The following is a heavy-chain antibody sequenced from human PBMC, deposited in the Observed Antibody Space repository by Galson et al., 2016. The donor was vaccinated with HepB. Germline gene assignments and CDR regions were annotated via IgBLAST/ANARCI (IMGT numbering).Heavy chain of an antibody. J-gene: IGHJ4*02. CDR1: GYKFANYW. Sequence: QSGAEVKKPGESLKISCKGSGYKFANYWIGWVRQMPGKGLEWMGIIYPGDLDIKYSPSFQGLVTLSVDKSTSTVYLQWSSLKASDTAMYYRARHTFHFDSWGQGTQVTVSS. CDR2: IYPGDLDI. V-gene: IGHV5-51*01. CDR3: ARHTFHFDS.